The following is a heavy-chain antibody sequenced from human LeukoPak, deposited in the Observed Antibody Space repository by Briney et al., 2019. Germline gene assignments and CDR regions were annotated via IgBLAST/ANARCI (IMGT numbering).Heavy chain of an antibody. CDR1: GGSISSSSYF. D-gene: IGHD1-7*01. V-gene: IGHV4-39*01. CDR3: ARQGVNYYFDY. J-gene: IGHJ4*02. CDR2: INYNGGT. Sequence: PSETLSLTCTVSGGSISSSSYFWGWIRQPPGKGLEWIGSINYNGGTYYNPPLKSRITISVDTSENHFSLKLSSVTAADTAVYYCARQGVNYYFDYWGQGTLVTVSS.